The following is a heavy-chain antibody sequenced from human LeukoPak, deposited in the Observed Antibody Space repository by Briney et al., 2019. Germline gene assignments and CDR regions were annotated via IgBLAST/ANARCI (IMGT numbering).Heavy chain of an antibody. D-gene: IGHD6-19*01. V-gene: IGHV1-58*02. Sequence: SVKVSCKASGFTFTSSAMQWVRQARGQRLEWIGWIVAGSGNTNYAQKFQERVTITRDMSTSTAYMELSSLRSEDTAVYYCAADWVRGWTNYYYYGMDVWGQGTTVTVSS. CDR1: GFTFTSSA. CDR3: AADWVRGWTNYYYYGMDV. J-gene: IGHJ6*02. CDR2: IVAGSGNT.